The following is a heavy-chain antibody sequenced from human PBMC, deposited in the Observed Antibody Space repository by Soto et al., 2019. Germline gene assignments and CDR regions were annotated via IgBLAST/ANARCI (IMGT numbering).Heavy chain of an antibody. J-gene: IGHJ4*02. CDR2: ISYSGST. CDR3: ARHLSPAAISYFDS. Sequence: PSETLSLTCTVSGGSISSYYWSWIRQPPGKGLEWIGYISYSGSTNYNPSLKSRVTISLDTSKNQFSLKLSSVTAADAAVYYCARHLSPAAISYFDSWGQGALVTVSS. V-gene: IGHV4-59*08. CDR1: GGSISSYY. D-gene: IGHD2-2*01.